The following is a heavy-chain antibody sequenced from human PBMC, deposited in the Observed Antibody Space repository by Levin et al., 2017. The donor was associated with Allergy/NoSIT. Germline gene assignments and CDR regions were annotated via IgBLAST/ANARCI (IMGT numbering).Heavy chain of an antibody. CDR3: ARGGCTNGVPTPLCLEYYSGMDV. V-gene: IGHV1-18*01. CDR1: GYTFTSYG. CDR2: ISAYNGNT. J-gene: IGHJ6*02. D-gene: IGHD2-8*01. Sequence: GESLKISCKASGYTFTSYGISWVRQAPGQGLEWMGWISAYNGNTNYAQKLQGRVTMTTDTSTSTAYMELRSLRSDDTAVYYCARGGCTNGVPTPLCLEYYSGMDVWGQGTTVTVSS.